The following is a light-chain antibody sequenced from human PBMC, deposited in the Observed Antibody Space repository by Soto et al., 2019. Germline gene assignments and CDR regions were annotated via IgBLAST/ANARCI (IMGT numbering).Light chain of an antibody. Sequence: QSALTQPRSVSGSPGQSVTISCTGTSSDVGAYNYVSWYQQHPGKAPKLMTYDVSKRPSGVPDRFSGPKSGNTASLTISGLQAEDEADYYCCSYADNYSYVFGTGTKLTVL. CDR1: SSDVGAYNY. CDR2: DVS. V-gene: IGLV2-11*01. J-gene: IGLJ1*01. CDR3: CSYADNYSYV.